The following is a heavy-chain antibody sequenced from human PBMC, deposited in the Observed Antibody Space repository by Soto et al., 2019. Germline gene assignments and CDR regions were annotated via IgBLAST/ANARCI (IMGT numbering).Heavy chain of an antibody. CDR2: IIPIFGTA. CDR1: VGTFSSYA. Sequence: SVKVSCKASVGTFSSYAISWVRQAPGQGLGWMGGIIPIFGTANYAQKFQGRVTITADESTSTAYMELSSLRSEDTAVYYCAWSVLLWFGEPQARVGNFDYWGQGTLVTVSS. V-gene: IGHV1-69*13. D-gene: IGHD3-10*01. CDR3: AWSVLLWFGEPQARVGNFDY. J-gene: IGHJ4*02.